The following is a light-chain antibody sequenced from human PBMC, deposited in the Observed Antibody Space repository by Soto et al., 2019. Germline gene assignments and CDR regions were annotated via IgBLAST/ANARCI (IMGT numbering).Light chain of an antibody. CDR2: EVG. CDR3: LLHTGVGTWV. J-gene: IGLJ3*02. CDR1: SSDVGGYEH. V-gene: IGLV2-14*01. Sequence: QSVLTQPASVFGSPGQSITISCTGTSSDVGGYEHVSWYQQHQGKPPKLMVYEVGNRPSGTSNRFSGSKSGNTASLTISVLPAEDEAAYYCLLHTGVGTWVFGGGTKVTVL.